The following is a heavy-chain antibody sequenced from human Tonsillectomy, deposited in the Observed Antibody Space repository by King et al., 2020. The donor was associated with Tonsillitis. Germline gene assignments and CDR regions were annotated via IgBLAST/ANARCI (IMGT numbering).Heavy chain of an antibody. CDR2: ISSSGSTI. Sequence: VQLVESGGGLVKPGGSLRLSCAASRFTFSDYYMSWILQAPGKGLEWVSYISSSGSTIYYADSGKGRFTTSRDNAKNSLYLQMNSLRAEDTAVYYCAQMEEGSGWAYYFDYWGQGTLVTVSS. V-gene: IGHV3-11*01. J-gene: IGHJ4*02. D-gene: IGHD6-19*01. CDR1: RFTFSDYY. CDR3: AQMEEGSGWAYYFDY.